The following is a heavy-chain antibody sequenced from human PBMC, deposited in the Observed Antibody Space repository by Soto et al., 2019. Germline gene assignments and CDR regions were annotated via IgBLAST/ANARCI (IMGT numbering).Heavy chain of an antibody. CDR3: ARAPSHDYVEGRLDYYYGMDV. D-gene: IGHD3-16*01. CDR1: GGTFSSYA. CDR2: IIPIFGTA. V-gene: IGHV1-69*12. Sequence: QVQLVQSGAEVKKPGSSVKVSCKASGGTFSSYAISWVRQAPGQGLEWMGGIIPIFGTANYAQKFQGRVTITADESTSTAYMELSSLRSEDTAVYYCARAPSHDYVEGRLDYYYGMDVWGQGTTVTVSS. J-gene: IGHJ6*02.